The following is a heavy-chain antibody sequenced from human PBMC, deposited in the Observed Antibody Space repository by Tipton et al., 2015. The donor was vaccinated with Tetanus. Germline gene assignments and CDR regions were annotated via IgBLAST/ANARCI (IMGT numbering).Heavy chain of an antibody. V-gene: IGHV3-48*02. Sequence: SLRLSCAASGFTFSSYSMNWVRQAPGKGLEWVSYISSSSSTIYYADSVKGRFTISRDNAKNSLYLQMNSLRDEDTAVYYCARGNGGWDDYYYYGMDVWGQGTTVTVSS. D-gene: IGHD6-19*01. J-gene: IGHJ6*02. CDR2: ISSSSSTI. CDR3: ARGNGGWDDYYYYGMDV. CDR1: GFTFSSYS.